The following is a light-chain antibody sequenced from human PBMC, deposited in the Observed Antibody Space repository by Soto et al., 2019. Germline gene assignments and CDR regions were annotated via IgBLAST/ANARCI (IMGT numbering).Light chain of an antibody. V-gene: IGKV3-20*01. CDR2: VAS. J-gene: IGKJ1*01. CDR3: QQYDRSPVT. Sequence: IVLTQSPGTLSLSPGETATLSCRASQTVAGNQVAWYQQKPGQAPRLVISVASIRATGIPDRISGSGSGTDFTLTISRLEPEDFAVYYCQQYDRSPVTFGQGTKVEIK. CDR1: QTVAGNQ.